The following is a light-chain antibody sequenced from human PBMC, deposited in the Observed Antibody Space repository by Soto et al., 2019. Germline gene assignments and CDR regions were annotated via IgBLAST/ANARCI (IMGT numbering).Light chain of an antibody. CDR3: QQYNTYSPTWT. Sequence: DIRMTQSPSTLSASVGDRVTITCRASQSIRSYLAWYQQKSGKVPKLLIYKASTLENGVPSRFSGSGSGTEFTLTISGLQPDDFATYYCQQYNTYSPTWTFGQGTKVDIK. CDR2: KAS. CDR1: QSIRSY. J-gene: IGKJ1*01. V-gene: IGKV1-5*03.